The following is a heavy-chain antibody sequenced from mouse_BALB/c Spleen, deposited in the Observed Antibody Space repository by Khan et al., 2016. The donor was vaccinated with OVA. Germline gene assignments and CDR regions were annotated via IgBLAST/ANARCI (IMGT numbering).Heavy chain of an antibody. CDR2: IDPSTGYT. CDR1: GYSFITYW. V-gene: IGHV1-7*01. D-gene: IGHD1-3*01. Sequence: QVQLQQPGAELAKPGASLKMSCTASGYSFITYWIHWVKQRPGQGLEWIGYIDPSTGYTEYNQKFKDKATLTADKSSSTAYMQLTSLTSDDSAVYYCARRGLNGIFVYWGQGTLVTVSA. CDR3: ARRGLNGIFVY. J-gene: IGHJ3*01.